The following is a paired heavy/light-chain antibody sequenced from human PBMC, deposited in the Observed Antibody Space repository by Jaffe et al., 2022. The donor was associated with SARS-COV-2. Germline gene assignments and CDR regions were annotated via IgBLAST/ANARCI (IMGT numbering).Light chain of an antibody. V-gene: IGLV1-51*01. CDR1: SSDLGSNY. Sequence: QSVLTQPPSVSAAPGQRVTISCSGSSSDLGSNYVSWYQQLPGAAPKLLIYDNDERPSGIPDRFSGSRSTTSATLGITGLQTGDEADYYCGAWHSSLNFYVFGTGTKVTVL. J-gene: IGLJ1*01. CDR2: DND. CDR3: GAWHSSLNFYV.
Heavy chain of an antibody. CDR3: ARHPPVPLIREGFDP. D-gene: IGHD2-8*01. CDR2: IHYTGTT. Sequence: QVQLQESGPGLVKPSETLSLTCTVSGGSLTNYYWSWIRQPPGKGLEYIGYIHYTGTTLYNPSLKSRLTISVDTSKNQFSLKLTFVTAEDTAVYYCARHPPVPLIREGFDPWGQGTLVTVSS. V-gene: IGHV4-59*08. J-gene: IGHJ5*02. CDR1: GGSLTNYY.